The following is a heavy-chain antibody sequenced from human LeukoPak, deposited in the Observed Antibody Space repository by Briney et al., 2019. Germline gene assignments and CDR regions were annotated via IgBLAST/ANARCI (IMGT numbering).Heavy chain of an antibody. V-gene: IGHV4-59*01. CDR2: IYYSGST. CDR1: GGSISGYY. D-gene: IGHD6-13*01. CDR3: ARGCSAGTPHNWFDP. Sequence: PSETLSLTCTVSGGSISGYYWSWIRQPPGKGLEWIGYIYYSGSTNYNPSLKSRVTISVDTSKNQFSLKLSSVTAADTAVYYCARGCSAGTPHNWFDPWGQGALVTVSS. J-gene: IGHJ5*02.